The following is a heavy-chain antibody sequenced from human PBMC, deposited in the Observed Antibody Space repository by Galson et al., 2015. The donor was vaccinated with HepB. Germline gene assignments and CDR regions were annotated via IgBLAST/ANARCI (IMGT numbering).Heavy chain of an antibody. CDR3: AKDFSGGSYYYFDY. V-gene: IGHV3-33*06. J-gene: IGHJ4*02. D-gene: IGHD1-26*01. CDR2: IWYDGSNK. Sequence: SLRLSCAASVSGFTFSIYGMHWVRQAPGKGLEWVAVIWYDGSNKYYADSVKGRFTISRDNSKNTLYLQMSSLRAEDTAVYYCAKDFSGGSYYYFDYWGQGTLVTVSS. CDR1: VSGFTFSIYG.